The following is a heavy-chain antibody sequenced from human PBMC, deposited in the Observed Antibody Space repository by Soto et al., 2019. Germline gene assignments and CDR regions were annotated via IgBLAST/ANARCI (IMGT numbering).Heavy chain of an antibody. Sequence: QVQLVQSGAEVKRPGYSVKVSCKPSGGTFSSYAVSWVRQAPGQGLEWMGGIIPISGTANYAQKFKGRVTITADESTSTAYMELSSLRSEDTAVYYCARALGGSGWLSDFFDYWGQGTLVTVSS. V-gene: IGHV1-69*01. CDR1: GGTFSSYA. CDR2: IIPISGTA. D-gene: IGHD6-19*01. CDR3: ARALGGSGWLSDFFDY. J-gene: IGHJ4*02.